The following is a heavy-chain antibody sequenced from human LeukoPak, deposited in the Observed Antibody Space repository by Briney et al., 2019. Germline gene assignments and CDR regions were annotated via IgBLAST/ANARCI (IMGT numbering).Heavy chain of an antibody. V-gene: IGHV3-9*01. CDR3: AKDMQQWLGADWFDP. Sequence: PGGSLRLSCAASGFTFSSYSMNWVRQAPGKGLEWVSGISWNSGSIGYADSVKGRFTISRDNAKNSLYLQMNSLRAQNTPLYYCAKDMQQWLGADWFDPWGQGTLVTVSS. CDR2: ISWNSGSI. J-gene: IGHJ5*02. CDR1: GFTFSSYS. D-gene: IGHD6-19*01.